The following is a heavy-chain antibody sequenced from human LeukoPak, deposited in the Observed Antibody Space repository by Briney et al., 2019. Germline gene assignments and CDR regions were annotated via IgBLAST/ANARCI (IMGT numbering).Heavy chain of an antibody. V-gene: IGHV3-11*01. CDR3: AKDIDPLISIGYFDY. Sequence: GGSLRLSCAASGFTFSDYYMSWIRQAPGKGLEWVSYISSSGSTIYYADSVKGRFTISRDNAKNSLYLQMNSLRAEDTALYYCAKDIDPLISIGYFDYWGQGTLVTVSS. CDR1: GFTFSDYY. D-gene: IGHD3-22*01. J-gene: IGHJ4*02. CDR2: ISSSGSTI.